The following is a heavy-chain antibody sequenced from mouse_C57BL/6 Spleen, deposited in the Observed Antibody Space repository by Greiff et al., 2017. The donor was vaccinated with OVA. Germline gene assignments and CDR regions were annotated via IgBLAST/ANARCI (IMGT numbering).Heavy chain of an antibody. V-gene: IGHV1-64*01. CDR2: IHPNSGST. D-gene: IGHD2-2*01. CDR3: ARGGYDDAGAMDY. CDR1: GYTFTSYW. J-gene: IGHJ4*01. Sequence: QVQLKQPGAELVKPGASVKLSCKASGYTFTSYWMHWVKQSPGQGLEWIGMIHPNSGSTNYNEKLKSKATLTVDKSSSTAYMQLSSLTSEDSAVYYCARGGYDDAGAMDYWGQGTSVTVSS.